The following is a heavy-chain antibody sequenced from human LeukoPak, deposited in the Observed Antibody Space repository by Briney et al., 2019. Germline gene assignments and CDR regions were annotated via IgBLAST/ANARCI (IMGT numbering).Heavy chain of an antibody. D-gene: IGHD6-19*01. CDR2: ICGSGGCT. J-gene: IGHJ4*02. CDR3: AKTTVGYSSGRYPGWPADS. CDR1: GFIFNTYA. Sequence: GGPLRLSCEASGFIFNTYAIYWVRQAPGQGLEWVSGICGSGGCTYYADSVKGRFTISRDNSKNTVYLQMNSLTADDTAVYYCAKTTVGYSSGRYPGWPADSWGQGALVTVSS. V-gene: IGHV3-23*01.